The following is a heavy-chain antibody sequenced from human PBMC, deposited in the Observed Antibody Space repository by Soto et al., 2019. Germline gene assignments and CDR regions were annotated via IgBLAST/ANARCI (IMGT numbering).Heavy chain of an antibody. CDR1: GYSFTSYW. CDR3: ARRGDSSLYRYFDY. D-gene: IGHD3-22*01. J-gene: IGHJ4*02. Sequence: ASVKVSCKGSGYSFTSYWIGWVRQMPGKGLEWMGIIYPGDSDTRYSPSFQGQVTISADKSISTAYLQWSSLKASDTAMYYCARRGDSSLYRYFDYWGQGTLVTVSS. CDR2: IYPGDSDT. V-gene: IGHV5-51*01.